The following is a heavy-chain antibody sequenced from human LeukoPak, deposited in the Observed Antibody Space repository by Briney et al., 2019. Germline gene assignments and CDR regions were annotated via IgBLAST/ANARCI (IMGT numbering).Heavy chain of an antibody. J-gene: IGHJ4*02. V-gene: IGHV3-7*01. Sequence: GGSLRLSCAASGFTFSSYSMNWVRQAPGKGLEWVANIKQDGSEKYYVDSVKGRFTISRDNAKNSLYLQMNSLRAEDTAVYYCAREGCSSTSCYFDYWGQGTLVTVSS. CDR1: GFTFSSYS. CDR2: IKQDGSEK. D-gene: IGHD2-2*01. CDR3: AREGCSSTSCYFDY.